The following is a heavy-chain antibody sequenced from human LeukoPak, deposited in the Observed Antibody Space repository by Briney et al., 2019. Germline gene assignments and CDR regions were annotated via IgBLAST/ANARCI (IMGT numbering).Heavy chain of an antibody. Sequence: GGSLRLSCAASGFSFSSSWMHWVRQVPGKGLVWVSRIKSDGSGATYADSVKGRFTISRDNTKNTLYLQMNSLRAEDTAVYYCARDCYYVVDYWGQGTLVTVSS. J-gene: IGHJ4*02. CDR1: GFSFSSSW. D-gene: IGHD3-10*01. CDR2: IKSDGSGA. V-gene: IGHV3-74*03. CDR3: ARDCYYVVDY.